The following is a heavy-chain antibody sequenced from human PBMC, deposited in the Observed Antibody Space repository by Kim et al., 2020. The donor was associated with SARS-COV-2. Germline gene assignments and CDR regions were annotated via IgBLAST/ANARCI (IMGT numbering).Heavy chain of an antibody. V-gene: IGHV4-34*01. D-gene: IGHD3-3*01. CDR3: ARGRITIFGVVINQHNWFDP. Sequence: SETLSLTCAVYGGSFSGYYWSWIRQPPGKGLEWIGEINHSGSTNYNPSLKSRVTISVDTSKNQFSLKLSSVTAADTAVYYCARGRITIFGVVINQHNWFDPWGQGTLVTVSS. CDR1: GGSFSGYY. J-gene: IGHJ5*02. CDR2: INHSGST.